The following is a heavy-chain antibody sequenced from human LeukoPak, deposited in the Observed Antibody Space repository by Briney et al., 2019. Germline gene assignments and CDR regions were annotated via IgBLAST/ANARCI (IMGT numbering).Heavy chain of an antibody. CDR2: ISYDGSNK. Sequence: GGSLRLSCAASGFTFSSYAMHRVRQAPGKGLEWVAVISYDGSNKYYADSVKGRFTISRDNSKNTLYLQMNSLRAEDTAVYYCARGGGYAGNWFDPWGQGTLVTVSS. J-gene: IGHJ5*02. D-gene: IGHD5-12*01. CDR1: GFTFSSYA. CDR3: ARGGGYAGNWFDP. V-gene: IGHV3-30-3*01.